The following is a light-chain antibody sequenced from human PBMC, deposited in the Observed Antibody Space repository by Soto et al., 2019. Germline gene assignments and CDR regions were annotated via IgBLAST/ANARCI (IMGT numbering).Light chain of an antibody. CDR3: QKYSSVPV. J-gene: IGKJ3*01. CDR2: AAS. V-gene: IGKV1-27*01. Sequence: DIQMTQSPTSLSASVGDRVTITCRASQDIRNFVAWYQQKQGKAPTLLLYAASTLQSGVPSRFSGSGAGTDFPLTINSLQPEDVATYSCQKYSSVPVFGPGTKVEIK. CDR1: QDIRNF.